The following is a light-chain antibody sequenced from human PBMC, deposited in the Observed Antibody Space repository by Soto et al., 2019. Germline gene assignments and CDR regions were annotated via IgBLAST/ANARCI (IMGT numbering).Light chain of an antibody. V-gene: IGKV3-15*01. J-gene: IGKJ5*01. CDR2: GAS. Sequence: ELVLTQSPVTLSLSPGERATLSCRASQSVSSTYLAWYQQKPGQAPRLLMYGASARATGVPDRFSGSGSGTEFTLTISSLHSEDFAVYYCQQYYDWPITFGQGTRLE. CDR3: QQYYDWPIT. CDR1: QSVSSTY.